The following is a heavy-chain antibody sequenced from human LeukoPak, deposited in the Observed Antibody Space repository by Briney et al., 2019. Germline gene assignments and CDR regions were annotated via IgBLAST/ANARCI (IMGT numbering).Heavy chain of an antibody. J-gene: IGHJ5*02. CDR2: IYYSGST. Sequence: SETLSLTCTVSGGSISSYYWSWIRQPPGKGLEWIGYIYYSGSTNYNPSLKSRVTISVDTSKNQFSLKLSSVAAADTAVYYCARDRQQLNHWGQGTLVTVSS. D-gene: IGHD6-13*01. CDR1: GGSISSYY. V-gene: IGHV4-59*01. CDR3: ARDRQQLNH.